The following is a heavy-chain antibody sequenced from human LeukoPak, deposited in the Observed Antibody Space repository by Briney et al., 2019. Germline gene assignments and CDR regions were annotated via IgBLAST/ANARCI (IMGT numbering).Heavy chain of an antibody. CDR3: ARDLEVGSSCPQGY. D-gene: IGHD6-6*01. Sequence: GGSLRLSCAASGFTFDDYGMNWVRQAPGKGLEWVSGVNWNGISTGYADSVNGRFTISRDNAKNCLYLQMNSLRAEDTALYYCARDLEVGSSCPQGYWGQGTLVTVSS. V-gene: IGHV3-20*04. CDR1: GFTFDDYG. CDR2: VNWNGIST. J-gene: IGHJ4*02.